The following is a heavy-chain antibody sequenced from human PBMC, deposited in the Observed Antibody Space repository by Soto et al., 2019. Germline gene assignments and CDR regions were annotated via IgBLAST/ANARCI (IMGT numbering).Heavy chain of an antibody. CDR3: AREVSSGYDRGYYFDY. D-gene: IGHD5-12*01. V-gene: IGHV3-33*01. CDR2: IWYDGSNK. Sequence: GGSLSLSCAASGFTFSSYGMHWVRQAPGKGLEWVAVIWYDGSNKYYADSVKGRFTISRDNSKNTLYLQMNSLRAEDTAVYYCAREVSSGYDRGYYFDYWGQGTLVTVSS. CDR1: GFTFSSYG. J-gene: IGHJ4*02.